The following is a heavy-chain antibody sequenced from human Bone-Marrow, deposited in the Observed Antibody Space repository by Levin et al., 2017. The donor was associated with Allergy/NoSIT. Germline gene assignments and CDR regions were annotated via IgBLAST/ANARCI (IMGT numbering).Heavy chain of an antibody. Sequence: VASVKVSCAASGLTVGNAYMSWVRQAPGKGLEWVSVIYSGGNTYYSDSVEGRFTISRDSSRNTLYLQMNSLRAEDAAVYFCATMSWPSYYYALDVWGQGTTVTVSS. J-gene: IGHJ6*02. CDR2: IYSGGNT. CDR1: GLTVGNAY. D-gene: IGHD5/OR15-5a*01. CDR3: ATMSWPSYYYALDV. V-gene: IGHV3-53*01.